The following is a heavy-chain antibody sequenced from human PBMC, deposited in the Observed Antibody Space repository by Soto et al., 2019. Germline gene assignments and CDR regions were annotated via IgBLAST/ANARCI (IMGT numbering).Heavy chain of an antibody. Sequence: EVQLVESGGGLVQSGGSLRLSCAASGFTFSSYDMHWVRQATGKGLEWVSAIGTAGDTYYPGSVKGRFTISRENAKNSLYLQMNSLRAGDTAVYYCARSPPSGWYLGLYYYYYMDVWGKGTTVTVSS. CDR3: ARSPPSGWYLGLYYYYYMDV. V-gene: IGHV3-13*01. D-gene: IGHD6-19*01. CDR1: GFTFSSYD. J-gene: IGHJ6*03. CDR2: IGTAGDT.